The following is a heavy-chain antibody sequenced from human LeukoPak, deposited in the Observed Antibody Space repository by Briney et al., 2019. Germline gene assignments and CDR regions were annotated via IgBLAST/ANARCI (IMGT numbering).Heavy chain of an antibody. CDR2: INTSGST. J-gene: IGHJ4*02. CDR1: GGSISNYY. Sequence: PSETLSLTCTVSGGSISNYYWSWIRQPAGEGLEWIGRINTSGSTNYNPSLKSRFTTSADTSKNQFSLQLSSVTATDTAVYYCARGRAVAEYWGQGTLVTVSS. D-gene: IGHD6-19*01. V-gene: IGHV4-4*07. CDR3: ARGRAVAEY.